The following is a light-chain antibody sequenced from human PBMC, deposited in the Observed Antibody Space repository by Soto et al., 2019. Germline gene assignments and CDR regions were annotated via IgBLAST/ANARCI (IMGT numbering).Light chain of an antibody. Sequence: DIQMTQSPSTLSASVGDGVTITCRASQRISTWLAWYQQKPGKAPKLLIYKASSLESGVPSRFSGSGSGTEFTLTISSLQPDDFATYYCQQYNSYPRTFGQGTKVDIK. CDR2: KAS. V-gene: IGKV1-5*03. CDR3: QQYNSYPRT. J-gene: IGKJ1*01. CDR1: QRISTW.